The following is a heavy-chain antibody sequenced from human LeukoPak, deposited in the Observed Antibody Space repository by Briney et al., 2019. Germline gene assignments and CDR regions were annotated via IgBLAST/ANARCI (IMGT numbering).Heavy chain of an antibody. CDR3: AKRGVVIRVILVGFHKEAYYFDS. V-gene: IGHV3-23*01. Sequence: QTGGSLRLSCAVSGITLSNYGMSWVRQAPGKGLEWVAGISGSGGRTNYADAVKGRFTISRDNAKNTLFLQMNSLSVEDTAVYFCAKRGVVIRVILVGFHKEAYYFDSWGQGALVTVSS. CDR2: ISGSGGRT. D-gene: IGHD3-22*01. J-gene: IGHJ4*02. CDR1: GITLSNYG.